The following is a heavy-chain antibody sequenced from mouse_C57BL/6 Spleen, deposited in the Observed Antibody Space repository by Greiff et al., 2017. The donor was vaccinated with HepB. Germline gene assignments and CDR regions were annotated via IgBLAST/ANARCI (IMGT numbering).Heavy chain of an antibody. CDR3: ARNGNRYSSGYVGAMDY. Sequence: VHLVESGPGLVQPSQSLSITCTVSGFSLTSYGVHWVRQSPGKGLEWLGVIWSGGSTDYNAAFISRLSISKDNSKSQVFFKMNSLQADDTAIYYCARNGNRYSSGYVGAMDYWGQGTSVTVSS. V-gene: IGHV2-2*01. J-gene: IGHJ4*01. CDR2: IWSGGST. D-gene: IGHD3-2*02. CDR1: GFSLTSYG.